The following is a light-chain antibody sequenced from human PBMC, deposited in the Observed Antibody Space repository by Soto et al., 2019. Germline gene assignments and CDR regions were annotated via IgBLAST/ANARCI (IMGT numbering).Light chain of an antibody. Sequence: QSVLTQPASVSGSPGQSITISCTGTSSDVGGYNYVSWYQQHPGKAPKVMIYEVSNRPSGVSYRFSGSKSGNTASLTISGLQAEDEADYYCSSYTSTSPWVFGGGTKLTVL. J-gene: IGLJ3*02. V-gene: IGLV2-14*01. CDR2: EVS. CDR3: SSYTSTSPWV. CDR1: SSDVGGYNY.